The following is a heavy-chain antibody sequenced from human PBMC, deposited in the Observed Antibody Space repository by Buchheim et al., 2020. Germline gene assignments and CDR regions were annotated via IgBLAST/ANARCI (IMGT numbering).Heavy chain of an antibody. D-gene: IGHD7-27*01. CDR1: GFDFSRYG. Sequence: QVQLVESGGGVVQPGRSLRLSCVASGFDFSRYGMHWVRQAPGKGLEWVAHMSIDGRDNDYADSVKGRFIISRDNSHNTLYLQMNSLRVEDTAVYYCATGGWGSDFFDYWGQGTL. J-gene: IGHJ4*02. V-gene: IGHV3-33*03. CDR3: ATGGWGSDFFDY. CDR2: MSIDGRDN.